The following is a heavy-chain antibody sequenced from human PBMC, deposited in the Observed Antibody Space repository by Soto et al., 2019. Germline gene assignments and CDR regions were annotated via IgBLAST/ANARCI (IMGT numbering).Heavy chain of an antibody. D-gene: IGHD2-15*01. J-gene: IGHJ4*02. CDR2: INHSGST. Sequence: SETLSLTCAVYGGSFSGYYWSWIRQPPGKGLEWIGEINHSGSTNYNPSLKSRVTISVDTSKNQFSLKLSSVTAADTAVYYCARGNIVVVVAAVTNTNLFDYWGQGTLVTVSS. CDR3: ARGNIVVVVAAVTNTNLFDY. CDR1: GGSFSGYY. V-gene: IGHV4-34*01.